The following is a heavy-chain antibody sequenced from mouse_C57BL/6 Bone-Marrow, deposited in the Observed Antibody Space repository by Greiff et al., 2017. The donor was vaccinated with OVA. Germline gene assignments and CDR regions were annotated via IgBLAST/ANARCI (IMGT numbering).Heavy chain of an antibody. CDR2: IWTGGGT. CDR3: ARNSRQVEWYYDV. CDR1: GLSLTSYA. D-gene: IGHD3-2*01. V-gene: IGHV2-9-1*01. J-gene: IGHJ1*03. Sequence: VKAAASGPGLVAPSQSLSITCTVSGLSLTSYAISWVRQPPGKGLEWLGVIWTGGGTNYNSALIPRLGISTDNTNSQIFLKKNSLLTDDAARYYCARNSRQVEWYYDVWGTGTTITVSA.